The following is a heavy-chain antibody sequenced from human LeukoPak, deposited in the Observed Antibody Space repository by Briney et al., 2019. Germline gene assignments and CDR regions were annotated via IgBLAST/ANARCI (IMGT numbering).Heavy chain of an antibody. J-gene: IGHJ6*03. CDR2: IYHTGPT. V-gene: IGHV4-39*01. CDR1: GVSISTSRYY. Sequence: SETLSLTCTVSGVSISTSRYYWGWIRQPPGKGLEWIGNIYHTGPTYYNASLESRVTISVDTSKNQFSLNLSSVTAADTAIYYCARHGCTSTSCRLYYYYYYYMDVWGKGTTVTISS. D-gene: IGHD2-2*01. CDR3: ARHGCTSTSCRLYYYYYYYMDV.